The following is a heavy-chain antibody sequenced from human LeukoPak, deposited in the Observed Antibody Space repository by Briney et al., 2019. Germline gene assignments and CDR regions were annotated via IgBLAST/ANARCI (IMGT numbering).Heavy chain of an antibody. J-gene: IGHJ4*02. V-gene: IGHV3-21*01. CDR3: ARDQGTYTDYDVDY. CDR1: GFSFRRYS. Sequence: GESLRLSCVASGFSFRRYSMNWVRQAPGKGREWVAYISYSSSFIYCAVSVKGRFIIARDNAENSLFLQMNSLRAEDTAVYYCARDQGTYTDYDVDYWGQGTLVTVSS. CDR2: ISYSSSFI. D-gene: IGHD4-17*01.